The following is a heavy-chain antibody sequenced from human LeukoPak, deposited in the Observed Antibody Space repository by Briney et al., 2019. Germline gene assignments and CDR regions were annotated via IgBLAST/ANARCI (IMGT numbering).Heavy chain of an antibody. D-gene: IGHD5-18*01. Sequence: PGRSLRLSCVASGFTFSNYAMSWVRQAPGKGLDWVSVISGSAHKIRYADSVKGRFTISRDNSENTVYLQMNNLRAEDTALYYCAGRVTGYSSGYVYWGQGTLVTVSS. V-gene: IGHV3-23*01. CDR1: GFTFSNYA. J-gene: IGHJ4*02. CDR2: ISGSAHKI. CDR3: AGRVTGYSSGYVY.